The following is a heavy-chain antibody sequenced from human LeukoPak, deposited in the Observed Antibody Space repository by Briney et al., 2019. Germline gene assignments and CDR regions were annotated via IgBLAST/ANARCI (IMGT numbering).Heavy chain of an antibody. J-gene: IGHJ6*03. CDR2: IRSSTTYV. CDR1: GFTFSNYN. D-gene: IGHD3-3*01. CDR3: ARDNYDSWSGYYRSDYYYYYMDV. V-gene: IGHV3-21*01. Sequence: PGGSLRLSCAASGFTFSNYNMNWVRQAPGKGLEWVSSIRSSTTYVYYADSVKGRFTISRDNAKNSLYLQMSSLRAEDTAVYYCARDNYDSWSGYYRSDYYYYYMDVWGKGTTVTVSS.